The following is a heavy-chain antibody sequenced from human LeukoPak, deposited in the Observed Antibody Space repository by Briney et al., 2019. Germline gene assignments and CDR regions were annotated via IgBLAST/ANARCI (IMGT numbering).Heavy chain of an antibody. Sequence: GASVKVSCKASGGTSSSYAISWVRQAPGQGLEWMGRIIPILGIANYAQKFQGRVTITADKSMSTAYMELSSLRSEDTAVYYCAREDQAEYYFDYWGQGTLVTVSS. CDR2: IIPILGIA. CDR1: GGTSSSYA. V-gene: IGHV1-69*04. J-gene: IGHJ4*02. CDR3: AREDQAEYYFDY.